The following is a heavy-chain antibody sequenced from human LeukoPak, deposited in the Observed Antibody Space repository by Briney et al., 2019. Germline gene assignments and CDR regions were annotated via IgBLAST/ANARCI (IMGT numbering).Heavy chain of an antibody. CDR1: GYSFSNYW. V-gene: IGHV5-51*01. Sequence: GESLKISCKSSGYSFSNYWIGWVRQMPGKGLEWMGIIYPGDSDTRYSPSFRGQVTISADKSISTAYLQWSSLKASDTAMYYCATLRSGYYYDYFDYWGQGTLVTVSS. J-gene: IGHJ4*02. D-gene: IGHD3-22*01. CDR2: IYPGDSDT. CDR3: ATLRSGYYYDYFDY.